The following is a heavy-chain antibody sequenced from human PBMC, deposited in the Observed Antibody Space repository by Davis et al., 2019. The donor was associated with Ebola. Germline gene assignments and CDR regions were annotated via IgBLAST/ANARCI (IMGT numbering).Heavy chain of an antibody. CDR2: IYPGDSET. Sequence: GESLKISCKGSGYSFTSYWIAWVRQMPGKGLEWMGIIYPGDSETRYSPSFQGQVTISADKSISTAYLQWSSLKASDTAMYYCARRGYCTNGVCQGFDYWGQGTLVTVSS. CDR1: GYSFTSYW. J-gene: IGHJ4*02. CDR3: ARRGYCTNGVCQGFDY. D-gene: IGHD2-8*01. V-gene: IGHV5-51*01.